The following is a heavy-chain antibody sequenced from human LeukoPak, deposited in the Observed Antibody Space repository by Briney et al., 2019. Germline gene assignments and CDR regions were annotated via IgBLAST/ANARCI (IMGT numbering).Heavy chain of an antibody. V-gene: IGHV3-74*01. CDR2: INRDGNNT. CDR3: ARDRPRVYYGMDV. J-gene: IGHJ6*02. CDR1: GFTFSSYW. Sequence: PGGSLRLSCAASGFTFSSYWMHWVRQAPGKGLVWVSRINRDGNNTTYADSVKGRFTISRDNAKNTLYLQMNSLRAEDTAVYYCARDRPRVYYGMDVWGQGTTVTVSS.